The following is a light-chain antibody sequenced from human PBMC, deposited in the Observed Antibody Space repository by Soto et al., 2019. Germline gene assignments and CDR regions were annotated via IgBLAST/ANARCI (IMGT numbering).Light chain of an antibody. CDR2: GAS. CDR1: QRVARW. V-gene: IGKV1-5*01. CDR3: QQYDTNWT. Sequence: DIQMTQSPSTLTASVGDRAIITCRASQRVARWLAWYQQKPGKAPKVLISGASNLESGVPSRFSGCGFGTQFTLTISSLQPDDSATYYCQQYDTNWTFGQGTKVEI. J-gene: IGKJ1*01.